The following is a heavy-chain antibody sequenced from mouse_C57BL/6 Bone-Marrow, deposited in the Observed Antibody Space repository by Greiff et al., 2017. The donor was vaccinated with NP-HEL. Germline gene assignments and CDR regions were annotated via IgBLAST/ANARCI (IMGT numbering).Heavy chain of an antibody. CDR2: IYPGSGST. Sequence: QVQLQQPGAELVKPGASVKMSCKASGYTFTSYWITWVKQRPGQGLEWIGDIYPGSGSTNYNEKFKSKATLTVDKPSSTAYMQLSSLTSEDSAVYYCARGLLRSLPDYWGQGTTLTVSS. J-gene: IGHJ2*01. CDR3: ARGLLRSLPDY. V-gene: IGHV1-55*01. CDR1: GYTFTSYW. D-gene: IGHD1-1*01.